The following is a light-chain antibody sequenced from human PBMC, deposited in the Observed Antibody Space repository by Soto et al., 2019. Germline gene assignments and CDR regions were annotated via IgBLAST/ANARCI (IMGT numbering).Light chain of an antibody. V-gene: IGKV3D-15*02. CDR1: QSVSSN. J-gene: IGKJ1*01. CDR2: GAS. CDR3: KHYVNSPLT. Sequence: IVMTQSPATLSVSPGERATLSCRASQSVSSNLAWYQKKPGQAPKLLIYGASIRATGIPDRFSARWSWTDFSLTINRLEPEDLSVYFGKHYVNSPLTFGQGTKVDIK.